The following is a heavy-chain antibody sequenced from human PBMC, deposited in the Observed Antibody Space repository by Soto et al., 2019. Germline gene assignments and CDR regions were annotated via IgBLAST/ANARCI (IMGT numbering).Heavy chain of an antibody. J-gene: IGHJ4*02. Sequence: ASVKVSCKASGYTFSGYYMHWVRQAPGQGLEWMGWINPNSGGTNYAQKFQGRVTMTRDTSIRTAYMELSRLRSDDTAVYYCARVFLGGPAGFDHWGQGTLVTVSS. CDR1: GYTFSGYY. D-gene: IGHD2-2*01. CDR3: ARVFLGGPAGFDH. CDR2: INPNSGGT. V-gene: IGHV1-2*02.